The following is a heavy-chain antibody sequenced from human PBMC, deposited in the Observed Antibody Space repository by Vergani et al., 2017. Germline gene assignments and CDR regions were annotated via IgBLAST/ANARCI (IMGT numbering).Heavy chain of an antibody. V-gene: IGHV3-23*01. Sequence: EVQLLESGGGLVQPGGSLRLSCAASGFPFSSYVMSWVRQAPGKGLEWVSAIRGSGGSTYYADSVEGRLTISRDNSKNTLYLQMNSLRAEDTAVYYCARDPSGYYDSRGYYRTSKYFQHWGQGTLVTVSA. CDR2: IRGSGGST. D-gene: IGHD3-22*01. CDR1: GFPFSSYV. CDR3: ARDPSGYYDSRGYYRTSKYFQH. J-gene: IGHJ1*01.